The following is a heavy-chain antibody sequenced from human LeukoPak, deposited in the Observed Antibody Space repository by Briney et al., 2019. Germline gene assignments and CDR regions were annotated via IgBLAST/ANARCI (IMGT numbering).Heavy chain of an antibody. Sequence: GGSLRLSCAASGFTFDDYAMHWVRQAPGKGLEWVSGISWNSGSISYADSVKGRFTISRDNAKNSLYLQMNSLRAEDMALYYCAKGQQLVLFGAFDIWGQGTMVTVSS. J-gene: IGHJ3*02. D-gene: IGHD6-13*01. V-gene: IGHV3-9*03. CDR2: ISWNSGSI. CDR3: AKGQQLVLFGAFDI. CDR1: GFTFDDYA.